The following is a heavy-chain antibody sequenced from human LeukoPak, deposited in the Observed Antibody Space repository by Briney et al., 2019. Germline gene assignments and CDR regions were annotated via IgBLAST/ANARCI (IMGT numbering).Heavy chain of an antibody. CDR2: IYQTGSA. Sequence: ASETLSLTCTVSGGSITGISYYWNWLRQPPGKELEWIGRIYQTGSADYKPSLKSRVTLSVDTTNNQFSLRLSSVTAADTAVYYCARGLDYLDVWGKGVTVSVSS. CDR1: GGSITGISYY. V-gene: IGHV4-39*01. CDR3: ARGLDYLDV. J-gene: IGHJ6*03. D-gene: IGHD3/OR15-3a*01.